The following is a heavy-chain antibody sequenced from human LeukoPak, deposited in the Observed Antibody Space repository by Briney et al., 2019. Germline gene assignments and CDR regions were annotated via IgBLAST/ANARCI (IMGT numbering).Heavy chain of an antibody. CDR1: GGSISSGDYY. V-gene: IGHV4-30-4*01. J-gene: IGHJ4*02. CDR3: ASRTRASRNFDY. Sequence: PSETLSLTCTVSGGSISSGDYYWSWIRQPPGKGLEWIGYIYYSGSTYYNPSLKSRVAISVDTSKNQFSLKLSSVTATDTAVYYCASRTRASRNFDYWGQGTLVTVSS. D-gene: IGHD1-26*01. CDR2: IYYSGST.